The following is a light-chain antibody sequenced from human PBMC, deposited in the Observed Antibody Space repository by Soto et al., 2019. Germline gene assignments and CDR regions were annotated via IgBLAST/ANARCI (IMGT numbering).Light chain of an antibody. CDR1: QSVGSNY. CDR2: GAS. Sequence: EIVLTQSPGTLSLSPGERATLSCWTSQSVGSNYLGWYQQKPGQAPRLLIYGASSRATGIPDRISGSGSGTDFTLTISRLEPDDFAVYYCQQYGDSPQTFGQGTKVDI. J-gene: IGKJ1*01. V-gene: IGKV3-20*01. CDR3: QQYGDSPQT.